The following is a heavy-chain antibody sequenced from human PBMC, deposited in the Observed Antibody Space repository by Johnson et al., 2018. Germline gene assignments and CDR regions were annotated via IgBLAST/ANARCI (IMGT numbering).Heavy chain of an antibody. V-gene: IGHV3-15*01. CDR3: TTAGLTGGIFQH. CDR1: GFTVSSNY. Sequence: VQLVQSGGGLVQPGGSLRLSCAASGFTVSSNYMSWVRQAPGKGLEWVGRIKSKTDGGTTDYAAPVKGRFNISRDDSKNTLYLQMNSLKTEDTAVYYCTTAGLTGGIFQHWGQGTLVTVSS. D-gene: IGHD3-9*01. CDR2: IKSKTDGGTT. J-gene: IGHJ1*01.